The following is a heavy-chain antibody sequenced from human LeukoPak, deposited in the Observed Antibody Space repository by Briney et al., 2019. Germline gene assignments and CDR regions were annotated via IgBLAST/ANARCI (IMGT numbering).Heavy chain of an antibody. CDR3: AKAGSSSWYYFDY. Sequence: GGSLRLSCAASGFTFSSYAMHWVRQAPGKGLEWVSGISWNSGSIGYADSVKGRFTISRDNAKNSLYLQMNSLRAEDTALYYCAKAGSSSWYYFDYWGQGTLVTVSS. V-gene: IGHV3-9*01. D-gene: IGHD6-13*01. J-gene: IGHJ4*02. CDR1: GFTFSSYA. CDR2: ISWNSGSI.